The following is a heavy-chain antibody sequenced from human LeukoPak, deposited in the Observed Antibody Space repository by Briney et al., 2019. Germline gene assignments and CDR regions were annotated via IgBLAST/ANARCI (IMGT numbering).Heavy chain of an antibody. CDR2: IRYDGSNK. CDR1: GFTFSSYA. J-gene: IGHJ6*03. V-gene: IGHV3-30*02. Sequence: GGSLRLSCAASGFTFSSYAMHWVRQAPGKGLEWVAFIRYDGSNKYYADSVKGRFTISRDNSKNTLYLQMNSLRAEDTAVYYCAKDHRRETLYYYYYMDVWGKGTTVTVSS. D-gene: IGHD1-14*01. CDR3: AKDHRRETLYYYYYMDV.